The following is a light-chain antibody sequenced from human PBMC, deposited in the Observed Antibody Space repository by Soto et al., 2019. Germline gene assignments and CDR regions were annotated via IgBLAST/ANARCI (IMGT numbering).Light chain of an antibody. CDR1: SSDVGAYNF. J-gene: IGLJ2*01. CDR3: SSYTTSNTLV. CDR2: DVT. Sequence: QSALTQPASVSGSPGQSITISCTGTSSDVGAYNFVSWYQQHPGKAPKLMIYDVTNRPSGVSSRFSGSKSGNTASLAISGLQAEDEADYYCSSYTTSNTLVFGGGTKVIVL. V-gene: IGLV2-14*03.